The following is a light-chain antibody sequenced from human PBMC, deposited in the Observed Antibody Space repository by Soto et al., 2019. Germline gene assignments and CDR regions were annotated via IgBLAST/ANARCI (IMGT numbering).Light chain of an antibody. Sequence: QSVLAQPASVSGSPGQSITISCSGASSDVGSLQFVAWYQQHPGKAPKVVIYEDSKRPSGISFRFSGSTSGNTASLTISGLQPDDESHYYSCSYTGSGTLWVFGAGTKVTVL. CDR1: SSDVGSLQF. CDR2: EDS. J-gene: IGLJ3*02. V-gene: IGLV2-23*01. CDR3: CSYTGSGTLWV.